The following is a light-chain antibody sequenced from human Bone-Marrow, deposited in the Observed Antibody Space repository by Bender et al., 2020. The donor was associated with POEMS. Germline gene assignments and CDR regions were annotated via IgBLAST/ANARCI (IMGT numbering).Light chain of an antibody. V-gene: IGLV1-44*01. CDR2: STN. Sequence: QSVLTQPPSVSGTPGQRVAISCSGRSSNIGSNTVNWYQQVPGTAPKLLIYSTNQRPSGVPDRFSASKSGPSASLAISDIQSEDEGDYYCSSWDDSLSGWVFGGGTKLTVL. CDR1: SSNIGSNT. J-gene: IGLJ3*02. CDR3: SSWDDSLSGWV.